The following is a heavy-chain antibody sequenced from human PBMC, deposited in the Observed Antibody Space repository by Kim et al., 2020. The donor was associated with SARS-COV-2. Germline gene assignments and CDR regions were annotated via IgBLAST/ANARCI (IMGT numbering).Heavy chain of an antibody. V-gene: IGHV5-51*01. CDR3: ARHSRADYVWGSFYYFDY. J-gene: IGHJ4*02. CDR2: IYPGDSDT. CDR1: GYSFTSYW. D-gene: IGHD3-16*01. Sequence: GESLKISCKGSGYSFTSYWIGWVRQMPGKGLEWMGIIYPGDSDTRYSPSFQGQVTISADKSISTAYLQWSSLKASDTAMYYCARHSRADYVWGSFYYFDYWGQGTLVTVSS.